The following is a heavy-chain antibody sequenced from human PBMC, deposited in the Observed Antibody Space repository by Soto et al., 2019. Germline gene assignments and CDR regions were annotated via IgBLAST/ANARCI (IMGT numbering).Heavy chain of an antibody. CDR2: IYHSGST. CDR3: ARHIAVSGTRGFDF. D-gene: IGHD6-19*01. CDR1: GGSISTNW. Sequence: QVQLQESGPGPMKPSGTLSLTCAVSGGSISTNWWSWVRQPPGEGLAWIGEIYHSGSTNYNPSLKNRVTMSVDKSQNHLSLNLNSVTAADTAVYYCARHIAVSGTRGFDFWGQGTLVTVSS. J-gene: IGHJ4*02. V-gene: IGHV4-4*02.